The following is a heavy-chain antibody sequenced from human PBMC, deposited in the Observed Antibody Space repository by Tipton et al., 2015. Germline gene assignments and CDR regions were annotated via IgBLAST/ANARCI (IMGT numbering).Heavy chain of an antibody. CDR3: ECGHGDYVNGMAG. J-gene: IGHJ6*02. CDR1: GDSIHKYY. CDR2: IYHSASS. D-gene: IGHD4-17*01. V-gene: IGHV4-59*01. Sequence: TLSLTCTVSGDSIHKYYFTWIRQPPGRGLEWIGYIYHSASSNYNPSLKIRVTISLDTSKNQDSLKLRSVTAADTAVYYCECGHGDYVNGMAGWGQGPTVTVS.